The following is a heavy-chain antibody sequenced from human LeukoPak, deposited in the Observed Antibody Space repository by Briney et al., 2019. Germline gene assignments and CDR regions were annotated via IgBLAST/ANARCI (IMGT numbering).Heavy chain of an antibody. V-gene: IGHV3-11*01. Sequence: RGSLRLSCAASGFTFSDYYMSWIRQAPGKGLEWVSYISSSGSTIYYADSVKGRFTISRDNAKNSLYLQMNSLRAEDTAVYYCESHPKLGTFDYWGQGTLVTVSS. J-gene: IGHJ4*02. CDR2: ISSSGSTI. CDR1: GFTFSDYY. CDR3: ESHPKLGTFDY. D-gene: IGHD6-13*01.